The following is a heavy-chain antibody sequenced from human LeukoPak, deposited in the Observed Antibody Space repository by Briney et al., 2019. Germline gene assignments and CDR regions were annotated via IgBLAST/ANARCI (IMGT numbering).Heavy chain of an antibody. D-gene: IGHD3-16*02. V-gene: IGHV1-69*05. CDR3: AVPFGGVIGGDY. CDR1: GGTFSSYA. CDR2: IIPIFGTA. J-gene: IGHJ4*02. Sequence: SVKVSCKASGGTFSSYAISWVRQAPGQGLEWMGGIIPIFGTANYAQKCQGRVTINTDECQSTAYMELSSLRSEDTAVYYCAVPFGGVIGGDYWGQGTLVTVSS.